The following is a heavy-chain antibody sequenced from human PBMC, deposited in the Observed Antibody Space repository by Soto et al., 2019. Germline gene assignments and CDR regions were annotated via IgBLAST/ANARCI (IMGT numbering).Heavy chain of an antibody. J-gene: IGHJ5*02. V-gene: IGHV4-31*03. CDR3: ARGLYCSGGSCYPVRWFDP. Sequence: QVQLQESGPGLVKPSQTLSLTCTVSGGSISSGGYYWSWIRQHPGKGLEWIGYIYYSGSTYYNPSLKSRVTISVDTSKNQFSLKLSSVTAADTAVYYCARGLYCSGGSCYPVRWFDPWGQGTLVTVSS. CDR1: GGSISSGGYY. CDR2: IYYSGST. D-gene: IGHD2-15*01.